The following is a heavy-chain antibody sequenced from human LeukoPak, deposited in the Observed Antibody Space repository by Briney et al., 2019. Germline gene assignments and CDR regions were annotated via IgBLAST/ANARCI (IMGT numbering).Heavy chain of an antibody. Sequence: PGGSLRLSCAASGFTFSSYAMSWVRQAPGKGLEWVSAISGSGGSTYYADSVTGRFTISRDNSKNTLYLQMNSLRAEDTAVYYCAKGLYYDFWSGYLAYWGQGTLVTVSS. CDR1: GFTFSSYA. CDR3: AKGLYYDFWSGYLAY. D-gene: IGHD3-3*01. CDR2: ISGSGGST. V-gene: IGHV3-23*01. J-gene: IGHJ4*02.